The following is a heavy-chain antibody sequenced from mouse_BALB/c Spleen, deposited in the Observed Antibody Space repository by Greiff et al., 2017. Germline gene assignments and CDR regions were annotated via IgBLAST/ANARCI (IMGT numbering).Heavy chain of an antibody. V-gene: IGHV1-69*02. CDR1: GYTFTSYW. J-gene: IGHJ4*01. CDR2: IYPSDSYT. Sequence: QVQLQQPGAELVRPGASVKLSCKASGYTFTSYWINWVKQRPGQGLEWIGNIYPSDSYTNYNQKFKDKATLTVDKSSSTAYMQLSSPTSEDSAVYYCTRYYGSLYAMDYWGQGTSVTVSS. CDR3: TRYYGSLYAMDY. D-gene: IGHD1-1*01.